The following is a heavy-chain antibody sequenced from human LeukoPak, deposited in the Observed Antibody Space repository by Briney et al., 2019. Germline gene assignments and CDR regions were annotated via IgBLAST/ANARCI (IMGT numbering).Heavy chain of an antibody. D-gene: IGHD3-3*01. CDR2: ISGSGGST. CDR3: AKAFGVVIIRSGYFDY. V-gene: IGHV3-23*01. J-gene: IGHJ4*02. CDR1: GFTFSSYA. Sequence: GGSLRLSCAASGFTFSSYAVNWVRQAPGKGLEWVSGISGSGGSTYYADSVKGRFTISRDNSKNTVYLQMNSLRAEGTAVYYCAKAFGVVIIRSGYFDYWGQGTLVTVSS.